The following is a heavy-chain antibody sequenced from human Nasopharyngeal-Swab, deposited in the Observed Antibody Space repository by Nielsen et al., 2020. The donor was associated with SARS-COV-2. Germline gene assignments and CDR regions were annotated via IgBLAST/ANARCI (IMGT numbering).Heavy chain of an antibody. V-gene: IGHV3-7*03. D-gene: IGHD3-22*01. CDR2: IKQDGSEK. CDR3: ARESYDSSGYHYYYFDY. Sequence: WIRQPPGKGLEWVANIKQDGSEKYYVDSVKGRFTISRDNAKSSLYLQMNSLRAEDTAVYYCARESYDSSGYHYYYFDYWGQGTLVTVSS. J-gene: IGHJ4*02.